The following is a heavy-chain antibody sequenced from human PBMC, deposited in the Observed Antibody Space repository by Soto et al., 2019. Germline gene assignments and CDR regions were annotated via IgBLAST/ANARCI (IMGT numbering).Heavy chain of an antibody. Sequence: ASVKVSCKASGYTFTGYYMHWVRQAPGQGLEWMGWINPNSGGTNYAQKFQGRVTMTRDTSISTAYMELSRLRSDDTAVYYRAREDLGYYYDSSGYYSPPHDAFDIWGQGTMVTVSS. CDR2: INPNSGGT. D-gene: IGHD3-22*01. CDR3: AREDLGYYYDSSGYYSPPHDAFDI. CDR1: GYTFTGYY. V-gene: IGHV1-2*02. J-gene: IGHJ3*02.